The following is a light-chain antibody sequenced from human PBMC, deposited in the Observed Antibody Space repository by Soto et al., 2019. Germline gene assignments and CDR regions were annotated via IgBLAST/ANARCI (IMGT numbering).Light chain of an antibody. CDR3: LQYHNLWA. CDR1: QNIYYN. V-gene: IGKV3-15*01. J-gene: IGKJ1*01. Sequence: ILMTQSPATVSVSPGESATLSCRASQNIYYNVAWYQHRLGQAPRLLIYRASTRAPGVPARFSGSGSGTEFTLTISSLQPEDFTVYSCLQYHNLWAFGQGTKVDIK. CDR2: RAS.